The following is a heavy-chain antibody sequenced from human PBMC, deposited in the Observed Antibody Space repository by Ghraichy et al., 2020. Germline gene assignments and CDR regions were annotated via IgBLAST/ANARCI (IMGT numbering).Heavy chain of an antibody. CDR2: ISYDGSNK. CDR3: AKDSSQYCSGGSGYSDY. J-gene: IGHJ4*02. Sequence: GGSLRLSCAASGFTFSSYGMHWVRQAPGKGLGWVAVISYDGSNKYYADSVKGRFTISRDNSKNTLYLQMNSLRAEDTSVYYCAKDSSQYCSGGSGYSDYWGQGTLVTVSS. CDR1: GFTFSSYG. V-gene: IGHV3-30*18. D-gene: IGHD2-15*01.